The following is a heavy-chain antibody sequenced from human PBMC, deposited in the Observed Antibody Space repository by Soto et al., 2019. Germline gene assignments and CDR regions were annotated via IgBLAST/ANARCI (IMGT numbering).Heavy chain of an antibody. CDR1: GDSVSSSY. Sequence: SETLSLTCTVSGDSVSSSYWSWIRRPPGKGLEWIGYIYYSGSANYNPSLKSRVTISVDTSKNQFSLKLSSVTAADTAVYYCARVGGINWFDPWGQGTLVTVSS. V-gene: IGHV4-59*02. CDR2: IYYSGSA. J-gene: IGHJ5*02. CDR3: ARVGGINWFDP. D-gene: IGHD3-16*01.